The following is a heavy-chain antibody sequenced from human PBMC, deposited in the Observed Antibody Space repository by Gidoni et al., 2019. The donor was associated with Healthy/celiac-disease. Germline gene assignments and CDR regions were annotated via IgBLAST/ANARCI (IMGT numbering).Heavy chain of an antibody. CDR1: GYTFPSYG. V-gene: IGHV1-18*04. Sequence: QLQLVLSGAEVTQPGASVQVSCKASGYTFPSYGISWVRQAPGQGLEWMGWISAYNGNTNYAQKLQGRVTMTTDTSTSTGYMELRSLRSDDTAVYYCAGAAGAVRPFPFDYWGQGTLVTVSS. D-gene: IGHD6-13*01. CDR2: ISAYNGNT. J-gene: IGHJ4*02. CDR3: AGAAGAVRPFPFDY.